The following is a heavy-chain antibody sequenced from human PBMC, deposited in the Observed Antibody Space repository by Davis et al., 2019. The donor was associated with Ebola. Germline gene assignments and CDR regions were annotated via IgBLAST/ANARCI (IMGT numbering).Heavy chain of an antibody. D-gene: IGHD1-7*01. V-gene: IGHV3-15*05. Sequence: PGGSLRLSCAASGFTFSSYAMSWVRQAPGKGLEWVGRIKSKTDGGTTYYAAPVKDRFTISRDDSKNTLYLQMNSLTAEDTAVYYCVRTTYGAPEYWGQGTLVTVSS. CDR2: IKSKTDGGTT. CDR3: VRTTYGAPEY. J-gene: IGHJ4*02. CDR1: GFTFSSYA.